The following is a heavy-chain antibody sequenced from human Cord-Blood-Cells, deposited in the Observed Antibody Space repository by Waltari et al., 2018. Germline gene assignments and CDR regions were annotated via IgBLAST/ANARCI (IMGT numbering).Heavy chain of an antibody. D-gene: IGHD6-13*01. Sequence: QVQLVQSGAEVKKPGASVKVSCKASGYTFTGYYMHWVRQAPGQGLEWMGWINPNSGGTNYAQKLQGRVTMTRDTSISTAYMELSRLRADDTAVYYCARGEAAAGTPNDYWGQGTLVTVSS. CDR2: INPNSGGT. CDR1: GYTFTGYY. V-gene: IGHV1-2*02. J-gene: IGHJ4*02. CDR3: ARGEAAAGTPNDY.